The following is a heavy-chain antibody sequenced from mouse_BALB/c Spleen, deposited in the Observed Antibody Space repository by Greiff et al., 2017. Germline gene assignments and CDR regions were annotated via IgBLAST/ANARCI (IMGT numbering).Heavy chain of an antibody. CDR2: IYPSDSYT. CDR1: GYTFTSYW. V-gene: IGHV1-69*02. Sequence: QVQLQQPGAELVRPGASVKLSCKASGYTFTSYWINWVKQRPGQGLEWIGNIYPSDSYTNYNQKFKDKATLTVDKSSSTAYMQLSSPTSEDSAVYYCTRGAYYYGSSSFDYWGQGTTLTVSS. D-gene: IGHD1-1*01. J-gene: IGHJ2*01. CDR3: TRGAYYYGSSSFDY.